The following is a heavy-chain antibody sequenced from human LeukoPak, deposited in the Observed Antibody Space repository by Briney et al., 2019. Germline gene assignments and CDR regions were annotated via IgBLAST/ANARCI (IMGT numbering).Heavy chain of an antibody. J-gene: IGHJ3*02. CDR1: GGSISSYYW. D-gene: IGHD3-22*01. CDR3: ARTTYYYDSSGYYRSDAFDI. V-gene: IGHV2-70*11. Sequence: TLSLTCTVSGGSISSYYWSWIRQPPGKALEWLARIDCDDDKYYSTSLKTRLTISKDTSKNQVVLTMTNMDPVDTATYYCARTTYYYDSSGYYRSDAFDIWGQGTMVTVSS. CDR2: IDCDDDK.